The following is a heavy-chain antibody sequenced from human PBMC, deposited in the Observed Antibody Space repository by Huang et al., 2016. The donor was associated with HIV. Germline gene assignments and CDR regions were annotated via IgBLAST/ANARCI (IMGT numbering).Heavy chain of an antibody. Sequence: QIQLAQSGAEVQKPGASVKVYCKASGYTFTNYDINWVRQASGQGLEVTGWMNPKSGNVGYTKKFQGRVAILRNSSINTSYLEVTSLTSEDTAVYYCARGFGINYNHEAFDVWGQGTMVTVSS. V-gene: IGHV1-8*01. CDR3: ARGFGINYNHEAFDV. J-gene: IGHJ3*01. D-gene: IGHD3-10*01. CDR2: MNPKSGNV. CDR1: GYTFTNYD.